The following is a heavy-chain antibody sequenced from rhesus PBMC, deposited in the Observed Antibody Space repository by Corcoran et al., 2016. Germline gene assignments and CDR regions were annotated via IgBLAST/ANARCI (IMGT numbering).Heavy chain of an antibody. CDR1: GGSISDSYY. CDR3: ARAPYSGRLDY. Sequence: QVQLQESGPGLVKPSETLSLTCTVSGGSISDSYYWSWIRQPPGKGLEWMGRIVGTGGRTNYNPPLRSGVPISRGTSKPQCSLKLSSVTAADTAVYYCARAPYSGRLDYWGQGVLVTVSS. CDR2: IVGTGGRT. D-gene: IGHD6-25*01. J-gene: IGHJ4*01. V-gene: IGHV4-106*01.